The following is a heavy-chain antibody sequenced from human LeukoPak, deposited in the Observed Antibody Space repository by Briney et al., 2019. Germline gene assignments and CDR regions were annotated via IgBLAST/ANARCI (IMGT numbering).Heavy chain of an antibody. J-gene: IGHJ3*02. D-gene: IGHD5-12*01. CDR1: GFTFSSYW. Sequence: PGGSLRLSCAASGFTFSSYWMSWVRQAPGKGLEWVANIKQDGSEKYYVDSVKGRFTISRDNAKNSLYLQMNSLRAEDTAVYYCARVPRYSGYDRGAFDIWGQGTMVTVSS. CDR3: ARVPRYSGYDRGAFDI. CDR2: IKQDGSEK. V-gene: IGHV3-7*01.